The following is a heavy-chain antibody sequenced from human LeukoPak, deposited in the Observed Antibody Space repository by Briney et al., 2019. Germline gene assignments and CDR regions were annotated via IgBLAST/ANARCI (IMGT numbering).Heavy chain of an antibody. Sequence: SETLSLTCTVSGGSISSYYWSWIRQPPGKGLEWIGYIYYSGSTNYNPSLKSRVTISVDTSKNQFSLKLSSVTAADTAVYYCARHPPRGSCTGGFDYWGQGTLVTVSS. J-gene: IGHJ4*02. D-gene: IGHD1-26*01. CDR3: ARHPPRGSCTGGFDY. CDR2: IYYSGST. CDR1: GGSISSYY. V-gene: IGHV4-59*08.